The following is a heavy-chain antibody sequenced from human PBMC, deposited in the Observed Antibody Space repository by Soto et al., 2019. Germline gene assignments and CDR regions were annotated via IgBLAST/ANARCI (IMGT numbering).Heavy chain of an antibody. CDR3: ARGISDSGSYFFDY. V-gene: IGHV4-61*01. CDR2: IYYSGST. CDR1: GGSVSSGSYY. D-gene: IGHD1-26*01. J-gene: IGHJ4*02. Sequence: SETLSLTCTVSGGSVSSGSYYWSWIRQTPGKGLEWIGYIYYSGSTNYNPSLKSRVTISVDTSNNRFSLKLSSVTAADTAVYYGARGISDSGSYFFDYWGQGTLVTVSS.